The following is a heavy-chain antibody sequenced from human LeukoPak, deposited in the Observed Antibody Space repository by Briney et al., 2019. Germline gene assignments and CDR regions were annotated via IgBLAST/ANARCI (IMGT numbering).Heavy chain of an antibody. V-gene: IGHV3-9*01. CDR3: AKGDCSSTSCYRTFDY. CDR1: GFTFDDCA. Sequence: GGSLRLSCAASGFTFDDCAMHWVRQAPGKGLEWVSGISWNSGSIGYADSVKGRFTISRDDAKNSLYLQMNSLRAEDTALYYCAKGDCSSTSCYRTFDYWGQGTLVTVSS. J-gene: IGHJ4*02. D-gene: IGHD2-2*01. CDR2: ISWNSGSI.